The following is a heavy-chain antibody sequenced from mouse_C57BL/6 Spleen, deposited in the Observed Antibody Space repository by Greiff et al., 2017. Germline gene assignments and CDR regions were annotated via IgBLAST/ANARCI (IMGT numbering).Heavy chain of an antibody. Sequence: EVQLQQSGPELVKPGASVKISCKASGYTFTDYYMNWVKQSHGKSLEWIGDINPNNGGTSYNQKFKGKATLTVDKSSSPAYMELRCLTSEESAVYYCARVDWVYAMDYWGQGTSVTVSS. V-gene: IGHV1-26*01. CDR2: INPNNGGT. D-gene: IGHD4-1*01. J-gene: IGHJ4*01. CDR1: GYTFTDYY. CDR3: ARVDWVYAMDY.